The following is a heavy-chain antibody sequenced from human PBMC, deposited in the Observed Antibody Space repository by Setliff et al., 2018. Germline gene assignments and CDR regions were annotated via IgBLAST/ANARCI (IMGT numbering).Heavy chain of an antibody. CDR2: IKQDGSGK. J-gene: IGHJ4*02. V-gene: IGHV3-7*01. Sequence: GGSLSLSCAASGFTFSSYWMSWVRQAPGKGLEWVANIKQDGSGKYYVDSVKGRFTISRDNAKNSLYLQMNSLRAEDTAVYYCARDYYDSSGYYDYFDYWGQGTLVTVS. CDR1: GFTFSSYW. CDR3: ARDYYDSSGYYDYFDY. D-gene: IGHD3-22*01.